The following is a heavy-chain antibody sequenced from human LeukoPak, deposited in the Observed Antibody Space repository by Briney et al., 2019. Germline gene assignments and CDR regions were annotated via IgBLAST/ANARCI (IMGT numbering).Heavy chain of an antibody. CDR3: AKGYSYGYP. CDR2: IWYDGSNK. V-gene: IGHV3-33*06. CDR1: GFTFISYG. D-gene: IGHD5-18*01. Sequence: GGSLRLSWAAAGFTFISYGVHWVRQAPLKGLEWVAVIWYDGSNKYYADSVKGRFTISRDNSKNTLYLQMNSLRAEDTAVYYCAKGYSYGYPWGQGTLVTVSS. J-gene: IGHJ5*02.